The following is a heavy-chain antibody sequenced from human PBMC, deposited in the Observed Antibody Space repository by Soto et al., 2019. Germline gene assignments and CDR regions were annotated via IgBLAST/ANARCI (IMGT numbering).Heavy chain of an antibody. J-gene: IGHJ4*02. V-gene: IGHV4-4*07. Sequence: QVQLQESGPGLVKPSETLSLTCTVSGDSMTKYYWSWIRQPAGKGLEWIGRIYTSGSTNYNPSLKSRVTMSIDTSNKHFSLSLKSVTAADTAVYYCARTVGAAYYFDFWGQGPLVTVSS. CDR3: ARTVGAAYYFDF. CDR2: IYTSGST. D-gene: IGHD1-26*01. CDR1: GDSMTKYY.